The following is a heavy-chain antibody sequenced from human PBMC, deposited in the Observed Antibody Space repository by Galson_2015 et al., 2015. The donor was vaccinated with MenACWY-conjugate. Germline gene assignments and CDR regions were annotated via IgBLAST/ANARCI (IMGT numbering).Heavy chain of an antibody. J-gene: IGHJ6*03. CDR2: ISDSGAAT. CDR3: AKDVYMAV. Sequence: SLRLSCAVSGFTFRQYAMSWVRQAPGTGLEWVAIISDSGAATHYIDSVKGRFTISRDNSKNTLYLQMSRLRAEDTALYYCAKDVYMAVWGKATTCAVSS. CDR1: GFTFRQYA. V-gene: IGHV3-23*01.